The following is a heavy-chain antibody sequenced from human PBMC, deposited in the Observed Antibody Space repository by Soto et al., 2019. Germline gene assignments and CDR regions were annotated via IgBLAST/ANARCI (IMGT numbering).Heavy chain of an antibody. D-gene: IGHD5-12*01. V-gene: IGHV3-23*01. CDR1: GFTFSSYA. CDR2: ISGSGGSS. Sequence: EVQLLESGGGLVQHGGSLRLSCAASGFTFSSYAMSWVRQAPGKGLEWVSAISGSGGSSYYADSVKGRFTISRDNSKNTLYLQMNSRRAEDTAVYYCAKDRGRWLQWDPLDYWGQGTLVTVSS. J-gene: IGHJ4*02. CDR3: AKDRGRWLQWDPLDY.